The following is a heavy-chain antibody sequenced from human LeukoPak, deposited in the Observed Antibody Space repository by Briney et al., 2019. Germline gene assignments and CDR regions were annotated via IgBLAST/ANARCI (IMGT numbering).Heavy chain of an antibody. J-gene: IGHJ4*02. Sequence: SETLSLTCTVSGGSISSSSYYWGWIRQPPGKGLEWIGSIYYSGSTYYNPSLKSRVTISVDTSKNQFSLKLSSVTAADTAVYYCARVSVEAVAGIYYFDYWGQGTLVTVSS. CDR1: GGSISSSSYY. D-gene: IGHD6-19*01. V-gene: IGHV4-39*07. CDR2: IYYSGST. CDR3: ARVSVEAVAGIYYFDY.